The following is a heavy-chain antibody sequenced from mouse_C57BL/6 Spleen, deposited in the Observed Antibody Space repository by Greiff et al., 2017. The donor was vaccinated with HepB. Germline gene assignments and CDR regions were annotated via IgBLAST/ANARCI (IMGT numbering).Heavy chain of an antibody. CDR3: ARDTTVVLRWYFDV. CDR1: GFTFSSYA. D-gene: IGHD1-1*01. CDR2: ISDGGSYT. V-gene: IGHV5-4*01. Sequence: EVQLVESGGGLVKPGGSLKLSCAASGFTFSSYAMSWVRQTPEKRLEWVAAISDGGSYTYYPDNVKGRFTISRDNAKNNLYLQMSHLKSEDTAMYYCARDTTVVLRWYFDVWGTGTTVTVSS. J-gene: IGHJ1*03.